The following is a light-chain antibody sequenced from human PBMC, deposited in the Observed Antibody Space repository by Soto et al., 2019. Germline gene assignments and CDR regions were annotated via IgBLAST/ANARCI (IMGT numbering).Light chain of an antibody. CDR3: QQRSNWPG. CDR2: DAS. J-gene: IGKJ3*01. CDR1: QSVSTTY. Sequence: ELVLTQPPGPPSLSPGERAILSCRASQSVSTTYLAWYQQKFGQAPRLLIYDASNRATGIPARFSGSGSGTDFTLTISILDPEDFAVYYCQQRSNWPGFGPGTKVDIK. V-gene: IGKV3D-20*02.